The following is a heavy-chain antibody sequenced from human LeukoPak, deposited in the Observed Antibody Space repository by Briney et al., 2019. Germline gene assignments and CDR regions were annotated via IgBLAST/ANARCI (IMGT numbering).Heavy chain of an antibody. CDR2: IYYSGST. J-gene: IGHJ3*02. CDR3: ARDIDTMTNAFDI. D-gene: IGHD3-22*01. CDR1: GGSISSYY. Sequence: SETLSLTRTVSGGSISSYYWSWIRQPPGKGLEWIGYIYYSGSTNYNPSLKSRVTISVDTSKNQFSLKLSSVTAADTAVYYCARDIDTMTNAFDIWGQGTMVTVSS. V-gene: IGHV4-59*01.